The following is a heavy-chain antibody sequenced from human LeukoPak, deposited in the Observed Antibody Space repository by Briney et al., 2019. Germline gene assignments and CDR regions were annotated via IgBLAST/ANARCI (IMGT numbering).Heavy chain of an antibody. CDR2: ISGSGGST. J-gene: IGHJ5*02. Sequence: GGSLRLSCAASGFTFSSYAMSWVRQAPGKGLEWVSAISGSGGSTYYADSVKGRFTISRDNAKNSLYLQMDSLRAEDTAVYYCATEIAVAGSNWFDPWGQGTLVTVSS. CDR1: GFTFSSYA. D-gene: IGHD6-19*01. CDR3: ATEIAVAGSNWFDP. V-gene: IGHV3-23*01.